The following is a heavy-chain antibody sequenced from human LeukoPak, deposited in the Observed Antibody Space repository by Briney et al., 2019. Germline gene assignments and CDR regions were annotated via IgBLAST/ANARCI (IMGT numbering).Heavy chain of an antibody. V-gene: IGHV3-33*01. Sequence: PGGALRLSCEASGFMFCRYGMHGVRQALDEGLEWGVVIWDNRSKNTYADSVKGRFTISRDNSRNNLQLQMHSLRAEDTALYSCARDLGGSYGNFDYWGQGTPVTVSS. CDR3: ARDLGGSYGNFDY. CDR1: GFMFCRYG. D-gene: IGHD1-26*01. J-gene: IGHJ4*02. CDR2: IWDNRSKN.